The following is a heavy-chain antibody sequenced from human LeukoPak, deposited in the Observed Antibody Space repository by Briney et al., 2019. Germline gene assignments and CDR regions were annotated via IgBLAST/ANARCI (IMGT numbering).Heavy chain of an antibody. D-gene: IGHD3-22*01. CDR2: ISSSSSYI. CDR3: AREPHPSPSNYYDSSGYFDY. CDR1: GFTFSSYS. J-gene: IGHJ4*02. V-gene: IGHV3-21*01. Sequence: PGGSLRLSCAASGFTFSSYSMNWVRQAPGKGLEWVSSISSSSSYIYYADSVKGRFTISKDNAKNSLYLQMNSLRAEDTAVYYCAREPHPSPSNYYDSSGYFDYWGQGTLVTVSS.